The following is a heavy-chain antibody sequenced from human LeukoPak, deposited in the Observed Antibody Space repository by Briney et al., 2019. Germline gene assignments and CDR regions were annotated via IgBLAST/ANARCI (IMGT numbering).Heavy chain of an antibody. Sequence: QPGRSLRLSCAAAGFTFSSYGMHWVRQAPGKGLEWVAVISYDGSNKYYADSVKGRFTISRDNSKNTLYLQMNSLRAEDTAVYYCAKAYRYYYDSSGSFDYWGQGTLVTVSS. CDR3: AKAYRYYYDSSGSFDY. J-gene: IGHJ4*02. CDR2: ISYDGSNK. CDR1: GFTFSSYG. V-gene: IGHV3-30*18. D-gene: IGHD3-22*01.